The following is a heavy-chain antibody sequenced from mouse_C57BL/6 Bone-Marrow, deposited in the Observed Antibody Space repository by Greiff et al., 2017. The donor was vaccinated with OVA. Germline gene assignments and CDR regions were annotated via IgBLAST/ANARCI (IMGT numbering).Heavy chain of an antibody. Sequence: QVQLQQPGAELVKPGASVKLSCKASGYTFTSYWMQWVKQRPGQGLEWIGEIDPSDSYTNYNQKFTGKATLTVDTSSSTAYMQLSSLTSEDSAVYYGAREGLRRPYFDYWGQGTTLTVSS. V-gene: IGHV1-50*01. CDR2: IDPSDSYT. J-gene: IGHJ2*01. CDR3: AREGLRRPYFDY. CDR1: GYTFTSYW. D-gene: IGHD2-2*01.